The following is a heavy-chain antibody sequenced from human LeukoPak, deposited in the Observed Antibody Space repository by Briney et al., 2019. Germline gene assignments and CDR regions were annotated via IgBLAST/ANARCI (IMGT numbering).Heavy chain of an antibody. CDR2: IIPIFGTA. J-gene: IGHJ4*02. CDR3: ARVFYDSSGYYYFDY. Sequence: SVKVSCKASGGTFISYAISWVRQAPGQGLEWMGGIIPIFGTANYAQKFQGRVTITADESTSTAYMELSSLRSEDTAVYYCARVFYDSSGYYYFDYWGQGTLVTVSS. V-gene: IGHV1-69*13. CDR1: GGTFISYA. D-gene: IGHD3-22*01.